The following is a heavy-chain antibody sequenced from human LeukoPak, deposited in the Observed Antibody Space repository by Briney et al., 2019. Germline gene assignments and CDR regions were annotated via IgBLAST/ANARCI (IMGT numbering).Heavy chain of an antibody. J-gene: IGHJ4*02. CDR1: GFTFSTYA. Sequence: GGSLRLSCAASGFTFSTYAMSWVRQAPGKGLEWVSAISGSGYSTYYADSVKGRFTISRDNSKNTLYLQMNSLRAEDTAEYYCAKGITAESLFDYWGQGTLVTVSP. D-gene: IGHD6-13*01. V-gene: IGHV3-23*01. CDR3: AKGITAESLFDY. CDR2: ISGSGYST.